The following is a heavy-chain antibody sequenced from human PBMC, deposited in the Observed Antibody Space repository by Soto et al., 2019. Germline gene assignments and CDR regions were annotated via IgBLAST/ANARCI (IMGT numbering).Heavy chain of an antibody. CDR3: AGGIEAGVDY. J-gene: IGHJ4*02. CDR1: GYTFTTFD. CDR2: MSPNSGKT. V-gene: IGHV1-8*01. Sequence: QVQLVQSGAEVKKPGASVKVSCKASGYTFTTFDINWVRQATGQGLEWMGWMSPNSGKTGYAQKFQGRVTMTRDTSITTAYMELSSLTSEDTAVYYCAGGIEAGVDYWGQGTLVTVSS.